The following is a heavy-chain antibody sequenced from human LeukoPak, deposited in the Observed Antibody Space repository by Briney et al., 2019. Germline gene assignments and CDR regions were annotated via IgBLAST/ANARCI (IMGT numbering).Heavy chain of an antibody. CDR1: GFTFSSYE. V-gene: IGHV3-48*03. D-gene: IGHD1-26*01. CDR2: ISSSGNTI. Sequence: GGSLRLSCAASGFTFSSYEMNWVRQAPGKGLEWVSYISSSGNTIYYADSVKGRFTISRDNAKNSLYLQMNSLRVEDMAMYYCAREWEGRDWFDHWGQGTLVTVSS. J-gene: IGHJ5*02. CDR3: AREWEGRDWFDH.